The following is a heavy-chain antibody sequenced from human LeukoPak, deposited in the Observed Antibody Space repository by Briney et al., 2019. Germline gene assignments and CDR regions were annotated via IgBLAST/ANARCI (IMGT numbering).Heavy chain of an antibody. V-gene: IGHV4-61*08. CDR1: GGSISSGGYY. D-gene: IGHD4-17*01. Sequence: PSETLSLTCTVSGGSISSGGYYWSWIRQPPGKGLEWIGYIYYSGSTKYNPSLKSRVTISVDTSKNQFSVKLSSVSAADTAVYYCARVRGFGDYLFDYWGQGTLVTVSS. CDR3: ARVRGFGDYLFDY. CDR2: IYYSGST. J-gene: IGHJ4*02.